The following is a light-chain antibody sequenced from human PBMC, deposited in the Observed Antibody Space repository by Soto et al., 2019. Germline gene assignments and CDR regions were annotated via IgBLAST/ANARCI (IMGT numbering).Light chain of an antibody. Sequence: EIVMTQSPSTLSVSPGGRATLSCRASQSISSNLAWYQQKPGQAPRLLMYGASSRATGIPDRFSGSGSGTDFTLTISRLEPEDFAVYHCQQYGSLSWTFGQGTKVDIK. V-gene: IGKV3-20*01. J-gene: IGKJ1*01. CDR2: GAS. CDR3: QQYGSLSWT. CDR1: QSISSN.